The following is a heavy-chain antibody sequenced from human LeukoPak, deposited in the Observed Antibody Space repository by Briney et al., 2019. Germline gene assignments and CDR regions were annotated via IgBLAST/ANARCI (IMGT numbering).Heavy chain of an antibody. CDR2: IYSSGST. CDR3: ARGYSSSWYYNWFDP. V-gene: IGHV4-4*07. CDR1: GGSISSYY. J-gene: IGHJ5*02. D-gene: IGHD6-13*01. Sequence: SETLSLTCTVSGGSISSYYWSWIRQPAGKGLEWIGRIYSSGSTNYNPSLKSRVTMSVDTSKNQFSLKLSSVTAADTAVYHCARGYSSSWYYNWFDPWGQGTLVTVSS.